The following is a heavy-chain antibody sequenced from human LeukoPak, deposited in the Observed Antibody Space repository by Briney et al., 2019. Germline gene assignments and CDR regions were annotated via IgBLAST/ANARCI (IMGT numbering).Heavy chain of an antibody. CDR3: ARDGLHTAHFDY. D-gene: IGHD5-18*01. V-gene: IGHV3-48*02. CDR1: GFTFSSYT. Sequence: GGSLRLSCAASGFTFSSYTMNWVRQAPGKGLQWVSTVSASSNIHYSDSVKGRFTISRDNARNSLYLQMNSLRDEDTAVYYCARDGLHTAHFDYWGQGTQVTVS. J-gene: IGHJ4*02. CDR2: VSASSNI.